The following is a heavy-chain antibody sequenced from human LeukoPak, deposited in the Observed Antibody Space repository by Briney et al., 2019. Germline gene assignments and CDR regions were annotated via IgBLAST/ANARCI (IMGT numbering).Heavy chain of an antibody. D-gene: IGHD2-15*01. V-gene: IGHV1-18*01. CDR3: ARDSTPAGYYYYYYMDV. Sequence: ASEKVSCKASGYTFTSYGISWVRQAPGQGLEWMGWISAYNGNTNYAQKLQGRVTMTTDTSTSTAYMELRSLRSDDTAVYYCARDSTPAGYYYYYYMDVWGKGTTVTVSS. CDR1: GYTFTSYG. J-gene: IGHJ6*03. CDR2: ISAYNGNT.